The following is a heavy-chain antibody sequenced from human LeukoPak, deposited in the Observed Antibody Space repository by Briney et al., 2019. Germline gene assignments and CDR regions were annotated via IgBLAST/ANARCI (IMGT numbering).Heavy chain of an antibody. CDR3: ARAPHCSTTTCYQGGYYFDY. Sequence: SETLSLTCTVSSYSISTGYYWGWIRQSPGKGLEWIGYMFHSGSTYYNPSLKSRVTLSIDTSKNQVSLNLSSVTAADTAVYYCARAPHCSTTTCYQGGYYFDYWGQGALVTVSS. CDR2: MFHSGST. D-gene: IGHD2-2*01. CDR1: SYSISTGYY. V-gene: IGHV4-38-2*02. J-gene: IGHJ4*02.